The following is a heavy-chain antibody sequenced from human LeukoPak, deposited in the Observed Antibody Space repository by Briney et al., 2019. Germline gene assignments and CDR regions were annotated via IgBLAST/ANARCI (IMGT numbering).Heavy chain of an antibody. CDR1: GGSTSGSY. J-gene: IGHJ4*02. V-gene: IGHV4-59*01. CDR2: MYNSGST. D-gene: IGHD4-17*01. Sequence: SETLSLTRTVSGGSTSGSYWSWIRQPPGKGLEWIAYMYNSGSTNYNPSLKSRVTISIDTSKNQFSLKLSSLTAADTAIYYCARGIESYGDYGYWGQGILVTVSS. CDR3: ARGIESYGDYGY.